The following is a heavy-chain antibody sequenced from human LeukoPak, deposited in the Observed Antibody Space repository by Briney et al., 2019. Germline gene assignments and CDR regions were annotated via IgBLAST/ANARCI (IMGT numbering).Heavy chain of an antibody. CDR1: GFTFSSYA. CDR3: ARTYYDFWSGYYGDYYYYYMDV. CDR2: ISYDGSNK. D-gene: IGHD3-3*01. J-gene: IGHJ6*03. V-gene: IGHV3-30*04. Sequence: GGSLRLSCAASGFTFSSYAMHWVRQAPGKGLEWVAVISYDGSNKYYADSVKGRFTISRDNSKNSLYLQMNSLRAEDTAVYYCARTYYDFWSGYYGDYYYYYMDVWGKGTTVTVSS.